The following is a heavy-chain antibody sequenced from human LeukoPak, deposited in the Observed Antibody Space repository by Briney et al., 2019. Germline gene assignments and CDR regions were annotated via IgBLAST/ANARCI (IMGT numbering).Heavy chain of an antibody. CDR3: ATEGLQLWLYY. CDR1: GYTPTELS. CDR2: FYPEDGET. J-gene: IGHJ4*02. D-gene: IGHD5-18*01. Sequence: ASVKVSCKVSGYTPTELSMHWVRQAPGKGLECMGGFYPEDGETIYAQKFQGRVPMTEDTSTDTAYMELSSLRSEDTAVYYCATEGLQLWLYYWGQGTLVTVSS. V-gene: IGHV1-24*01.